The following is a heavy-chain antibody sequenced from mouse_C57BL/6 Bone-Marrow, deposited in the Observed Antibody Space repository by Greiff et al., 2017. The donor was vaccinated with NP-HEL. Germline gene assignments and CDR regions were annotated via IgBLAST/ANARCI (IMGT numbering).Heavy chain of an antibody. V-gene: IGHV5-9-1*02. J-gene: IGHJ4*01. CDR3: TRLRRRRCYDMDD. CDR1: GFTFSSYA. CDR2: ISSGGDYI. D-gene: IGHD2-12*01. Sequence: EVHLVESGEGLVKPGGSLKLSCAASGFTFSSYAMSWVRQTPEKRLEWVAYISSGGDYIYYADTVKGRFTISRDKARNTLYLQMSSLKSEDTAMYYCTRLRRRRCYDMDDWGQGTSVTVSS.